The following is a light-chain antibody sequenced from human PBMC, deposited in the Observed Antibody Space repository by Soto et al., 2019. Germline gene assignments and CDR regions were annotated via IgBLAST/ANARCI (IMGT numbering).Light chain of an antibody. J-gene: IGKJ4*01. V-gene: IGKV1-33*01. Sequence: DIQMTQSPSSLSASVGDRVTISCQASQDINNYLNWYQQKPGKAPKLLIYDASKLETGVPSRFSGSRYGTDFTFTISSLQPEDNATYYCQQYVDLPPTFGGGTKVEIK. CDR3: QQYVDLPPT. CDR2: DAS. CDR1: QDINNY.